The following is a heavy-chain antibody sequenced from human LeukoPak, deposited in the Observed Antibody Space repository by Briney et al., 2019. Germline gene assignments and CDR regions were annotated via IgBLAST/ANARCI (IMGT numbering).Heavy chain of an antibody. V-gene: IGHV3-48*03. J-gene: IGHJ4*02. D-gene: IGHD3-22*01. CDR2: ISSSGSTI. Sequence: PGGSLRLSCAASGFTFSSYEMNWVRQAPGKGLEWVSYISSSGSTIYYADSVKGRFTISRDNAKNSLYLQMNSLRAEDTAVYYCAREDYDRVFDYWGQGTLVTVSS. CDR1: GFTFSSYE. CDR3: AREDYDRVFDY.